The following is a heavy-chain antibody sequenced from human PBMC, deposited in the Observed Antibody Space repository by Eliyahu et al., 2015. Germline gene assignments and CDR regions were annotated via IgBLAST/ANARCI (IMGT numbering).Heavy chain of an antibody. CDR1: GXXISSGGYX. CDR3: ARVSKAMVNYYGMDV. D-gene: IGHD5-18*01. J-gene: IGHJ6*02. Sequence: QVQLQESGPGLVKPSQTLSXTCTVXGXXISSGGYXWSXXRQHPGKGLEWIGYIYYSGSTYYNPSLKSRVTISVDTSKNQFSLKLSSVTAADTAVYYCARVSKAMVNYYGMDVWGQGTTVTVSS. V-gene: IGHV4-31*03. CDR2: IYYSGST.